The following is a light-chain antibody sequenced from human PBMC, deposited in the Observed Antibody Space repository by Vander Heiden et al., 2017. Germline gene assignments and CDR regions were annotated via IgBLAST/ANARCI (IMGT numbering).Light chain of an antibody. CDR1: SGHSSYA. J-gene: IGLJ3*02. Sequence: QLVLPQSPSASASLGASVKLTCTLSSGHSSYAIAWHQQQPEKGPRYLMKLNSDGSHSKGDGIPDRFSGSSSGAERYLTISSLQSEDEAYYYCQTWGTGIRVFGGGTKLTVL. CDR3: QTWGTGIRV. CDR2: LNSDGSH. V-gene: IGLV4-69*01.